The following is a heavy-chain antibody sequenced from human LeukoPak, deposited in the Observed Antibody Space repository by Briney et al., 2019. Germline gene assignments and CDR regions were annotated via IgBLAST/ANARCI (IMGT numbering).Heavy chain of an antibody. CDR2: IRYDGSNK. CDR1: GFTFSSYG. V-gene: IGHV3-30*02. CDR3: AKDRDYGDPKWFDS. D-gene: IGHD4-17*01. Sequence: GGSLRLSCAASGFTFSSYGMHWVRQAPGKGLEWVAFIRYDGSNKYYADSVKGRFTISRDNSKNTLYLQMNSLRAEDTAVYYCAKDRDYGDPKWFDSWGQGALVTVSS. J-gene: IGHJ5*01.